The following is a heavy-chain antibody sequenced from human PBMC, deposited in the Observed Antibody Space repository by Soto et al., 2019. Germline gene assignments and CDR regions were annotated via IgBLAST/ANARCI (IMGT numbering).Heavy chain of an antibody. CDR3: ARDGGYTGYEEGNPFDI. J-gene: IGHJ3*02. D-gene: IGHD5-12*01. Sequence: QVQLQESGPGLVKPSETLSLICTVSGGSISHHYWSWIRQPAGTRLEWIGRMYVTGTTNYNPSLKNRVSISIDTPKNQFSLKLSSVTAADTAVYYCARDGGYTGYEEGNPFDIWGQGTMVTLSS. CDR2: MYVTGTT. CDR1: GGSISHHY. V-gene: IGHV4-4*07.